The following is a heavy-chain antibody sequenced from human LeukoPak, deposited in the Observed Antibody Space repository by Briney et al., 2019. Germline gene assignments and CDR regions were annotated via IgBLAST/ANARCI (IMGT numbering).Heavy chain of an antibody. CDR3: ARDWGVGGRPGYMDV. D-gene: IGHD6-6*01. J-gene: IGHJ6*03. Sequence: SETLSLTCTVSDYSISSGYGYYWGWIRQPPGKGLEWIGYIYYSGNTNYNPSLKSRVTILVDTSKNQVSLKLSSVTAADTAVYFCARDWGVGGRPGYMDVWGKGTTVTVSS. V-gene: IGHV4-61*08. CDR1: DYSISSGYGYY. CDR2: IYYSGNT.